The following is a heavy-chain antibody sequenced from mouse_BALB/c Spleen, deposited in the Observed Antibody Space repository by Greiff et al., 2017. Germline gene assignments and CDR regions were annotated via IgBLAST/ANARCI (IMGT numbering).Heavy chain of an antibody. V-gene: IGHV1-7*01. J-gene: IGHJ3*01. D-gene: IGHD6-1*01. Sequence: QVQLKQSGAELAKPGASVKMSCKASGYTFTSYWMHWVKQRPGQGLEWIGYINPSTGYTEYNQKFKDKATLTADKSSSTAYMQLSSLTSEDSAVYYCARGGSSLLAYWGQGTLVTVSA. CDR1: GYTFTSYW. CDR2: INPSTGYT. CDR3: ARGGSSLLAY.